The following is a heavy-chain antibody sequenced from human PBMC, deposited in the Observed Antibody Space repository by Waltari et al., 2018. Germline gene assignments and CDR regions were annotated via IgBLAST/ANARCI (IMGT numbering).Heavy chain of an antibody. Sequence: HLVQSGVEVKRPGASVTVSCKTSVYTFANNDIHWVRQAPGQGLEWMGWVSRYSGDTKLAQGFKDRATITTDTSAATVFLELRGLGADDTAVYYCAREGRAVAGSWFAHWGQGTPVTVS. CDR3: AREGRAVAGSWFAH. J-gene: IGHJ5*02. D-gene: IGHD6-19*01. CDR2: VSRYSGDT. CDR1: VYTFANND. V-gene: IGHV1-18*04.